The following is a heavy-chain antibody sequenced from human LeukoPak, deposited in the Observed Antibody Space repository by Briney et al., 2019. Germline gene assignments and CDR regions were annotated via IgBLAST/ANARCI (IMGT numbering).Heavy chain of an antibody. V-gene: IGHV3-21*01. J-gene: IGHJ3*02. Sequence: GGSLRLSCAASGFTFSSYSMNWVRQAPGKGLEWVSSISSSSSYIYHADSVKGRLTISRDNAKNSLYLQMNSLRAEDTAVYYCARASVTRGFDIWGQGTMITVSS. CDR3: ARASVTRGFDI. D-gene: IGHD5/OR15-5a*01. CDR2: ISSSSSYI. CDR1: GFTFSSYS.